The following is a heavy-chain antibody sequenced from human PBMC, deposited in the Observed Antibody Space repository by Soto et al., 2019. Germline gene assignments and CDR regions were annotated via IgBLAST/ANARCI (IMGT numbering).Heavy chain of an antibody. CDR1: GGSISSYY. CDR3: ARGGRDIVEWAYAFDI. D-gene: IGHD2-15*01. V-gene: IGHV4-59*12. Sequence: PSETLSLTCTVSGGSISSYYWSWIRQPPGKGLEWIGYIYYSGSTNYNPSLKSRVTISVDTSKNQFSLQLNSVTPEDTAVYYCARGGRDIVEWAYAFDIWGQGTMVTVS. J-gene: IGHJ3*02. CDR2: IYYSGST.